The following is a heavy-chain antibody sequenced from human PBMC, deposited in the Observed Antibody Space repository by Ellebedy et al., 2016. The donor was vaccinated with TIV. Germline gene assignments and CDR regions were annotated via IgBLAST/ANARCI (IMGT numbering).Heavy chain of an antibody. D-gene: IGHD2-15*01. CDR2: ISGGVGNT. V-gene: IGHV3-23*01. CDR3: AKGCGGSCYWEAY. Sequence: GESLKISCAASGFTFSNYVMSWVRQAPGTGLEWVSSISGGVGNTYYADSVKGRFTISRDNSKHTLYLQMNSLRAEDTAVYYCAKGCGGSCYWEAYWGQGTLVTVSS. CDR1: GFTFSNYV. J-gene: IGHJ4*02.